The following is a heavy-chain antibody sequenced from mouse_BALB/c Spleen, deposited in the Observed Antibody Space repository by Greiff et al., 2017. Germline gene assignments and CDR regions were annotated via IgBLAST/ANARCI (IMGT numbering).Heavy chain of an antibody. J-gene: IGHJ3*01. CDR2: ISYSGST. CDR3: ARSYDYDGAY. V-gene: IGHV3-2*02. CDR1: GYSITSDYA. D-gene: IGHD2-4*01. Sequence: VQLQQSGPGLVKPSQSLSLTCTVTGYSITSDYAWNWIRQFPGNKLEWMGYISYSGSTSYNPSLKSRISITRDTSKNQFFLQLNSVTTEDTATYYCARSYDYDGAYWGQGTLVTVSA.